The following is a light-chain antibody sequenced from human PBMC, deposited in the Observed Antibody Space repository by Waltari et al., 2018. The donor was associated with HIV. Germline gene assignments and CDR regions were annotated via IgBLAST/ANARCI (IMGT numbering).Light chain of an antibody. Sequence: QPVLTPPPSVSGTPGERVTISCSGTSSNIGQNFVYWYQQFPGKAPKVPIYRDHQGSAGVPDRFFGSKSGTSASLAISGLRSEDEADDDCAVWDDSLNVYVLFGGGTKVTVL. CDR2: RDH. V-gene: IGLV1-47*01. CDR3: AVWDDSLNVYVL. CDR1: SSNIGQNF. J-gene: IGLJ2*01.